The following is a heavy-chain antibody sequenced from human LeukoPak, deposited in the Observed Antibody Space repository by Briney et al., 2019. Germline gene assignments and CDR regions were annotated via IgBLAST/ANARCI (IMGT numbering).Heavy chain of an antibody. CDR2: IYPGDSDA. V-gene: IGHV5-51*01. J-gene: IGHJ3*02. D-gene: IGHD6-19*01. CDR3: ARTRTAVSGDAFEI. Sequence: SGESLKISCKGSGFTFTSYWIGWVRQMPGKGLEWMGIIYPGDSDARYSPSFQGQVTISVDKSITTAYLQWSSLKASDTAMYYCARTRTAVSGDAFEIWGQGTMVTVSS. CDR1: GFTFTSYW.